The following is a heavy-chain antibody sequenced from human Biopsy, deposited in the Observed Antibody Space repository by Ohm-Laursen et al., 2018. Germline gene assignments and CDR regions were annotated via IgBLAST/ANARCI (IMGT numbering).Heavy chain of an antibody. CDR1: GFTFDDYA. J-gene: IGHJ4*02. CDR3: AKGDGSRRSQGFDY. CDR2: VSWTSGSK. Sequence: SLRLSCAASGFTFDDYAMYWVRQAPGKGLEWVSGVSWTSGSKGYADSVKGRFTISRDSAKNSLYLQMNSLRTEDTALYYCAKGDGSRRSQGFDYWGQGILVTVSS. D-gene: IGHD6-13*01. V-gene: IGHV3-9*01.